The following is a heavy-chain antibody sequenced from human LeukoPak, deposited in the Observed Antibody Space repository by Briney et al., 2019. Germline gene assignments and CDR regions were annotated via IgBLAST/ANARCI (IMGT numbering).Heavy chain of an antibody. CDR2: ISSSSTTI. J-gene: IGHJ6*03. D-gene: IGHD3-10*01. CDR1: GFTFNTYS. V-gene: IGHV3-48*04. CDR3: AAGGDYYYHMDV. Sequence: PGGSLRFSCAGSGFTFNTYSMNWVRQAPGKGLEWVSYISSSSTTIYYADSVEGRFTISRDNAKNSVYLQMNSLRAEDTAVYHCAAGGDYYYHMDVWGKGTTVTVSS.